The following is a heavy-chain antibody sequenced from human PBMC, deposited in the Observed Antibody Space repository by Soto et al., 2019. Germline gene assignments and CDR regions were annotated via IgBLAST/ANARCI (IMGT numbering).Heavy chain of an antibody. Sequence: PGGSLRLSCAASGFIFSDYAMTWVRQAPGRGLEWVSTISGTRGRQRNTFYTASVKGRFTVTRDNSKNTLFLQMNSLRVEDTAVYYCAKDRGQLVQDAFDIWGQGTMVTVSS. CDR3: AKDRGQLVQDAFDI. D-gene: IGHD6-13*01. J-gene: IGHJ3*02. V-gene: IGHV3-23*01. CDR1: GFIFSDYA. CDR2: ISGTRGRQRNT.